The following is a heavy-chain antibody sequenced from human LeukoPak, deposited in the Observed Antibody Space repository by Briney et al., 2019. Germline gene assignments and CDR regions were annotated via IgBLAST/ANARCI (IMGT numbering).Heavy chain of an antibody. V-gene: IGHV3-30*02. D-gene: IGHD6-13*01. Sequence: PGGSLRLSCAASGFTFSNYGMHWFRQAPGMGLEWVAFIQSDATNTYYTDSVRGRFTISRDNAKNSLYLQMNSLRAEDTAVYYCARVPLSYSSSLGPNWFDPWGQGTLVTVSS. J-gene: IGHJ5*02. CDR2: IQSDATNT. CDR3: ARVPLSYSSSLGPNWFDP. CDR1: GFTFSNYG.